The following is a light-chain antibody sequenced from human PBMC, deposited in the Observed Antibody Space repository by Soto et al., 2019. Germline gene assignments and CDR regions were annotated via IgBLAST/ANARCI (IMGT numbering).Light chain of an antibody. CDR1: SSYVGRYHL. Sequence: QSVLTQPDSVSGSTGQSITISCTGTSSYVGRYHLVSGYQQHTGKAPKFMIFEGNQRPSGLANRFSGSKSGNTASLTSSGLQAEDEADYYCCSYAGSFTYVFGTGTKLTVL. J-gene: IGLJ1*01. CDR2: EGN. V-gene: IGLV2-23*01. CDR3: CSYAGSFTYV.